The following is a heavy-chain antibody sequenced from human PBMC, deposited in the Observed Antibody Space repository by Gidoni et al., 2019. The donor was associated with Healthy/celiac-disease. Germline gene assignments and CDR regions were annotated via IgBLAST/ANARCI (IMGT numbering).Heavy chain of an antibody. J-gene: IGHJ4*02. CDR3: AREFLTSYYYDSSGYSYPDY. D-gene: IGHD3-22*01. CDR1: GGSISRGGYY. V-gene: IGHV4-31*01. CDR2: IYFSGST. Sequence: QVQLQESGPGLVKPSQTLSLTCPVSGGSISRGGYYWSWIRQHPGKGLECIGYIYFSGSTDYNPSLKSLFTISVDTSKNQFSLKLSSVIAADTAVYYCAREFLTSYYYDSSGYSYPDYWGQGTLVTVSS.